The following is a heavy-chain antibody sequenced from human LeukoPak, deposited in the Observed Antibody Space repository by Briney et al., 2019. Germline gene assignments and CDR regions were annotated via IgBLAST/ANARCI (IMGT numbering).Heavy chain of an antibody. V-gene: IGHV3-7*01. Sequence: GGSLRLSCAASGLIFSNYWMSWFRQAPGKGLEWVANVKQDGSEKYYVDSVKGRFTISRDNAKNSLYPQMNSLRAEDTAVYYCARGHTILAYWGQGTLVTVSS. J-gene: IGHJ4*02. CDR1: GLIFSNYW. CDR2: VKQDGSEK. CDR3: ARGHTILAY. D-gene: IGHD3-3*01.